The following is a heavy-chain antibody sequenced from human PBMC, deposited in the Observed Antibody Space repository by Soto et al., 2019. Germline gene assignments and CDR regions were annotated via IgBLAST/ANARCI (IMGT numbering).Heavy chain of an antibody. CDR3: AGDYGDFDYYYGMDV. CDR1: GYKFTRYA. Sequence: ASVMVSSKASGYKFTRYAMHWVRLAPGQRLEWMGWINAGNGNTKYSQKFQGRVTITRDTSASTAYMELSSLRSEDTAVYYCAGDYGDFDYYYGMDVWGQGTTVTVSS. CDR2: INAGNGNT. D-gene: IGHD4-17*01. V-gene: IGHV1-3*01. J-gene: IGHJ6*02.